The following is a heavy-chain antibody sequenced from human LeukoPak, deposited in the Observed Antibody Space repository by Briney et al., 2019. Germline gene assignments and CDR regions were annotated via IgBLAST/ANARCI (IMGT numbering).Heavy chain of an antibody. D-gene: IGHD6-13*01. J-gene: IGHJ3*02. V-gene: IGHV1-69*05. Sequence: SVKVSCKASGGTFSSYAISWVRQVPGQGLEWMGGIIPIFGTANYAQKFQGRVTITTDESTSTAYMELSSLRSEDTAVYYCARASSGYSSSWRSGGAFDIWGQGTMVTVSS. CDR2: IIPIFGTA. CDR1: GGTFSSYA. CDR3: ARASSGYSSSWRSGGAFDI.